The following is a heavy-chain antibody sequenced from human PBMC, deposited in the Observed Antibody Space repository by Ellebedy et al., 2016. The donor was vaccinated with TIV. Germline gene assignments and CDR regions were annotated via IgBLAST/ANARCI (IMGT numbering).Heavy chain of an antibody. Sequence: GESLKISCAASGFTFSSYAMSWVRQAPGKGLEWVSAISGSGGSTYYADSVKGRFTISRDNSKNTLYLQMNSLKTEDTAVYYCTSCSGGNCYPIFGYFDLWGRGTLVTVSS. CDR3: TSCSGGNCYPIFGYFDL. D-gene: IGHD2-15*01. J-gene: IGHJ2*01. V-gene: IGHV3-23*01. CDR2: ISGSGGST. CDR1: GFTFSSYA.